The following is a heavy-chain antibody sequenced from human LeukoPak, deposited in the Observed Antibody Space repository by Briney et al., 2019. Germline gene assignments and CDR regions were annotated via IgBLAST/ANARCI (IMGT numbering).Heavy chain of an antibody. CDR1: GFTFTGYS. CDR3: ARDPTLNY. V-gene: IGHV3-30*04. Sequence: GGSLRLSCATSGFTFTGYSMHWVRQAPGKGLEWVAVISHDGNKKYYADSVKGRFTISRDTSKNSLYLQMNSLRREDTALYYCARDPTLNYWGQGTLVTVSS. J-gene: IGHJ4*02. CDR2: ISHDGNKK.